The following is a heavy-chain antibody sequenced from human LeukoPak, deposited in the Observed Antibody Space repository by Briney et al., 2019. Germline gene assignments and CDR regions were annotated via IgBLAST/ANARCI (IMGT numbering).Heavy chain of an antibody. V-gene: IGHV4-59*01. CDR3: ARGGGPGYSSSWYHESNFDY. Sequence: PSETLSLTCTVSGGSISSYYWSWIRQPPGKGLEWIGYIYYSGSTNYNPSLKSQVTISVDTSKNQFSLKLSSVTAADTAVYYCARGGGPGYSSSWYHESNFDYWGQGTLVTVSS. D-gene: IGHD6-13*01. CDR2: IYYSGST. J-gene: IGHJ4*02. CDR1: GGSISSYY.